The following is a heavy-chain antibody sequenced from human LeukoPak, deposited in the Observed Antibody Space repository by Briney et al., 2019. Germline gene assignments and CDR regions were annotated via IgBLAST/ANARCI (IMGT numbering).Heavy chain of an antibody. CDR1: GYTFTGYY. J-gene: IGHJ4*02. CDR2: INPNSGDT. CDR3: ARGGNYGSGTYIAFDY. D-gene: IGHD3-10*01. V-gene: IGHV1-2*02. Sequence: ASVTLSCKASGYTFTGYYMHWVRQAPGQGLQWMGWINPNSGDTHFPQKFQGRVTMTTDTSITTAYMELSRLRSDDTAVYYCARGGNYGSGTYIAFDYWGQGAMLTVSS.